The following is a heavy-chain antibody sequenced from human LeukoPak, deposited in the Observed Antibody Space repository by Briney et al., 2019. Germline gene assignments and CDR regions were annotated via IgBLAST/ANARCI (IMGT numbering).Heavy chain of an antibody. CDR3: AREYSSSWSPYYYYYYYMDV. V-gene: IGHV1-18*01. CDR2: ISAYNGNT. Sequence: ASVMVSCKASGYTFTSYGISWVRQAPGQGLEWMGWISAYNGNTNYAQKLQGRVTMTTDTSTSTAYMELRSLRSDDTAVYYCAREYSSSWSPYYYYYYYMDVWGKGTTVTVSS. J-gene: IGHJ6*03. D-gene: IGHD6-13*01. CDR1: GYTFTSYG.